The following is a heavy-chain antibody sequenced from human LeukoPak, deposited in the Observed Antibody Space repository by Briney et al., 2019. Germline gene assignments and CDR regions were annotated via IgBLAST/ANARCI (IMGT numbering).Heavy chain of an antibody. CDR2: IKQDGSEK. J-gene: IGHJ4*02. CDR3: ARALWAYDSSEYFDY. D-gene: IGHD3-22*01. CDR1: GFTFSSYW. V-gene: IGHV3-7*01. Sequence: GGSLRLSCAASGFTFSSYWMSWVRQAPGKGLEWVANIKQDGSEKYYVDSVKGRFTISRDNAKNSLYLQMNSLRAEDTAVYYCARALWAYDSSEYFDYWGQGTLVTVSS.